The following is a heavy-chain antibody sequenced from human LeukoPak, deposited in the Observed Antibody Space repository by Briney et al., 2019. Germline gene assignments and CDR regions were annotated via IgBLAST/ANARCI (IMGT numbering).Heavy chain of an antibody. D-gene: IGHD3-10*01. V-gene: IGHV1-18*01. CDR2: ISAYNGNT. Sequence: ASVKVSCKASGYTFTSYGISWVRQAPGQGLEWMGWISAYNGNTNYAQKLQGRVTMTTDTSTSTAYMELRSLRSDDTAVYYCAREGMVRGANYYFDYWGQGTLVTVSS. J-gene: IGHJ4*02. CDR3: AREGMVRGANYYFDY. CDR1: GYTFTSYG.